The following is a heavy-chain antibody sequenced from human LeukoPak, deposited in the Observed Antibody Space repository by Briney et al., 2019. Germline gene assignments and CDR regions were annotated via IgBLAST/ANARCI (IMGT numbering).Heavy chain of an antibody. CDR2: IRFDGSNT. CDR1: GFNFNSYG. Sequence: HPGGSLRLSCATSGFNFNSYGMHWVRQAPGKGLEWVAFIRFDGSNTYYADSVKGRFTISRDNSKNTVSLQMNSLRTEDTALYYCARDFGVVNTFDYWGQGTLVTVSS. D-gene: IGHD3-3*01. V-gene: IGHV3-30*02. J-gene: IGHJ4*02. CDR3: ARDFGVVNTFDY.